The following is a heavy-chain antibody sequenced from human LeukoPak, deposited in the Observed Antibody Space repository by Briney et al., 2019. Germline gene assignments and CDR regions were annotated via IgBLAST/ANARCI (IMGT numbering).Heavy chain of an antibody. CDR1: GFTFSSYG. CDR3: AKSLNSMVRGVNTNFDY. J-gene: IGHJ4*02. D-gene: IGHD3-10*01. Sequence: PGGSLRLSCAASGFTFSSYGMSWVRQAPGKGLEWVSAISGSGGSTYYADSVKGRFTISRDNSKNTLYLQMNSLRAEDTAVYYCAKSLNSMVRGVNTNFDYWGQGTLVTVSS. CDR2: ISGSGGST. V-gene: IGHV3-23*01.